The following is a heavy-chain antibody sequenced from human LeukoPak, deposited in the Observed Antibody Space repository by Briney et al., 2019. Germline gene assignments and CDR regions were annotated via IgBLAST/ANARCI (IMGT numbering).Heavy chain of an antibody. D-gene: IGHD4-17*01. V-gene: IGHV3-30*04. CDR3: AKDGTFDDYGDQWYFDY. CDR1: GFTFSTYA. CDR2: ISYDGRQN. Sequence: PGRSLRLSCAASGFTFSTYAMNWVRQAPGKGLEWVAVISYDGRQNYYADSVKGRFTISRDNSKNTLYLQMNSLRDEDSAVYYCAKDGTFDDYGDQWYFDYWGQGTLVTVSS. J-gene: IGHJ4*02.